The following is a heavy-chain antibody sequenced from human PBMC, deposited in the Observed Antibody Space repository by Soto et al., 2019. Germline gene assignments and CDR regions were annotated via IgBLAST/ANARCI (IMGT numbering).Heavy chain of an antibody. CDR2: INPSNEIT. V-gene: IGHV1-2*02. J-gene: IGHJ4*02. CDR3: MRGGWGDSPIDY. CDR1: GYTFRAYY. D-gene: IGHD2-15*01. Sequence: ASVKGSCKTSGYTFRAYYVHWARLAPGRGFQWLGWINPSNEITAFSQFFQGRVTMTRDTSTNTVHMELNSLTFDDTAVYYCMRGGWGDSPIDYWAQGTQVTVSS.